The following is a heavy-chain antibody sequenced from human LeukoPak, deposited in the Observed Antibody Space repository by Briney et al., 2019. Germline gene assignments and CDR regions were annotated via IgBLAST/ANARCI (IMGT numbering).Heavy chain of an antibody. J-gene: IGHJ4*02. CDR2: ITSSGSST. Sequence: GGSLRLSCSASGFIFYSYAMHWVRQAPGRGLEYVAAITSSGSSTFHANSVRGRFTLSRDNSNNTLYLQMNSLRPEDTAVYYCARERGSVDTAMGGGPDYWGQGTLVTVSS. V-gene: IGHV3-64*04. CDR1: GFIFYSYA. CDR3: ARERGSVDTAMGGGPDY. D-gene: IGHD5-18*01.